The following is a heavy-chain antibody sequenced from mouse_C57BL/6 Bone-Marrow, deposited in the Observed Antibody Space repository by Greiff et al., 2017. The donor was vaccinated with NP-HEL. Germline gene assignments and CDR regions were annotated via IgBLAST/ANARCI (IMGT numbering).Heavy chain of an antibody. CDR3: ARGEGYGLDY. Sequence: QVQLVESGAELVRPGTSVKMSCKASGYTFTNYWIGWAKQRPGHGLEWIGDIYPGGGYTNYNEKFKGKATLTADKSSSTAYMQFSSLTSEDSAIYYCARGEGYGLDYWGQGTTLTVSS. CDR2: IYPGGGYT. CDR1: GYTFTNYW. J-gene: IGHJ2*01. V-gene: IGHV1-63*01. D-gene: IGHD2-10*02.